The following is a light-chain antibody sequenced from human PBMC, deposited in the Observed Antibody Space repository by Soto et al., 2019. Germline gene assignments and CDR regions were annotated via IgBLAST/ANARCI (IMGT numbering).Light chain of an antibody. CDR2: DAS. J-gene: IGKJ4*01. V-gene: IGKV3-11*01. Sequence: EIVMTQSPGTLSLSPGERATLSCRASQSVSSSYLAWYQQRPGQAPRLLIHDASKRATGIPARFSGSGSGTDFTLTISSLEPEDFAVYYCQHRSNWPLSFGGGTKVDI. CDR3: QHRSNWPLS. CDR1: QSVSSSY.